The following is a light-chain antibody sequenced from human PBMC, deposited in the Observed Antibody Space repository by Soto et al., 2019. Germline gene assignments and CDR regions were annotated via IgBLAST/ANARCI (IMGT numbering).Light chain of an antibody. CDR3: QQANSFPPS. CDR2: AAS. J-gene: IGKJ4*01. Sequence: DIPMTQSPSSVSASVGDRVTITCRASQDISSWLAWYQQKAGKAPKLLIYAASTLQSGVPSRFSGSGSGTDFTLTISSLQPEDFATYYCQQANSFPPSFGGGTKVEIK. V-gene: IGKV1D-12*01. CDR1: QDISSW.